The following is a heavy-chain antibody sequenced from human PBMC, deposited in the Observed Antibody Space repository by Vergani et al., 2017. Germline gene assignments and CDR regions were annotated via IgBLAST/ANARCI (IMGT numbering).Heavy chain of an antibody. D-gene: IGHD2-2*01. CDR3: ARQGVPAAMGDAFDI. Sequence: QVQLVESGGGLVKPGGSLRLSCAASGFTFSDYYMSWIRQAPGKGLEWVSYISSSSSYTNYADSVKGPFTISRDNAKNSLYLQMNSLRAEDTAVYYYARQGVPAAMGDAFDIWGQGTMVTVSS. CDR1: GFTFSDYY. V-gene: IGHV3-11*05. J-gene: IGHJ3*02. CDR2: ISSSSSYT.